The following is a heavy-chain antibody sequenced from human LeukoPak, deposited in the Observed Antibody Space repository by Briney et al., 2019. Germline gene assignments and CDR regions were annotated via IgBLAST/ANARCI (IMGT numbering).Heavy chain of an antibody. V-gene: IGHV3-23*03. J-gene: IGHJ5*02. CDR2: VYAGGSHS. D-gene: IGHD2-21*02. CDR3: AKDLTFGDGRWEFDA. Sequence: GGSLRLSCTASGFIFSTFAMAWVRHAPGRGVDWVSGVYAGGSHSNYADSVKVRFTISRDNYKNTLYLQMNNLRVEDMAVYYCAKDLTFGDGRWEFDAWGQGSMVSVSS. CDR1: GFIFSTFA.